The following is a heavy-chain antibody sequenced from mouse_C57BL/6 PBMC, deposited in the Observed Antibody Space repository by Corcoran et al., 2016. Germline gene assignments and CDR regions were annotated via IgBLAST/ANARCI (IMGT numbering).Heavy chain of an antibody. CDR1: GYTFTTYG. Sequence: QIQLVQSGPELKKPGETVKISCKASGYTFTTYGMSWVKQAPGKGLKWMGWINTYSGVPTYADDFKGRFAFSLETSASTAYLQINNLKNEDTATYFCAIITTVVATVDYWGQGTTLTVSS. CDR2: INTYSGVP. D-gene: IGHD1-1*01. CDR3: AIITTVVATVDY. V-gene: IGHV9-3*01. J-gene: IGHJ2*01.